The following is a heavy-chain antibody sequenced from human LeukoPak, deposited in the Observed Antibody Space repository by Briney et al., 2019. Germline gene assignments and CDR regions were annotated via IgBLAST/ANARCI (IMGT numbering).Heavy chain of an antibody. D-gene: IGHD3-22*01. J-gene: IGHJ6*03. V-gene: IGHV4-61*05. Sequence: PSETLSLTCTVSGGSISSSSYYWGWIRQPPGKGLEWIGYIYYSGRTNYNPSLKSRVTISVDTSKNQFSLKLSSVTAADTAVYYCARVAPGGLKGGYFGYYYYYYMDVWGKGTTVTVSS. CDR1: GGSISSSSYY. CDR3: ARVAPGGLKGGYFGYYYYYYMDV. CDR2: IYYSGRT.